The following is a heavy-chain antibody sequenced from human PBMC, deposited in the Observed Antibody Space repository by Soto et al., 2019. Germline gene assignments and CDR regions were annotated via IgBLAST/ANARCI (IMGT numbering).Heavy chain of an antibody. J-gene: IGHJ3*02. CDR2: ISGSGGRT. CDR3: AKGGYYSLFDI. V-gene: IGHV3-23*04. Sequence: VQLVESGGGLVKPGGSLRLSCAASGFPFSSYAMSWVRQTPGKGLEWVSGISGSGGRTYYADSVKGRFTISRDNSNNTLSLQMHILRVEDTAVYFCAKGGYYSLFDIWGQGTMVTVSA. CDR1: GFPFSSYA. D-gene: IGHD3-16*01.